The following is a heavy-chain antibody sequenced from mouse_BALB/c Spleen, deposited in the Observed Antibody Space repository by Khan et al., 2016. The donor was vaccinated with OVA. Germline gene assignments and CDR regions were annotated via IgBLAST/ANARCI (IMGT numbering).Heavy chain of an antibody. CDR2: IDPSDNYT. V-gene: IGHV1-69*02. CDR1: GYPLTSYW. J-gene: IGHJ3*01. D-gene: IGHD1-1*01. Sequence: QVPLQQSGAEIVKPGASVKLSCKASGYPLTSYWLHWMKQRPGQGLEWIGEIDPSDNYTNYNQKFKGKATLTVAKSSRTTYMQLSSLTSEDAAVYYCARSFLYGSSTWFGYWGQGTLVTVSA. CDR3: ARSFLYGSSTWFGY.